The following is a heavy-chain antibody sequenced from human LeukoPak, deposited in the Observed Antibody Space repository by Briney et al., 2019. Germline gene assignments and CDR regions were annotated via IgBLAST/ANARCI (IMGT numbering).Heavy chain of an antibody. J-gene: IGHJ4*02. CDR3: AREPDYVRDY. CDR2: IIPIFGTA. D-gene: IGHD3-10*02. Sequence: GASVRVSCKASGGTFSSYAISWVRQAPGQGLEWMGGIIPIFGTANYAQKFQGRVTMTRDMSTSTVYMELSSLRSEDTAVYYCAREPDYVRDYWGQGTLVTVSS. CDR1: GGTFSSYA. V-gene: IGHV1-69*05.